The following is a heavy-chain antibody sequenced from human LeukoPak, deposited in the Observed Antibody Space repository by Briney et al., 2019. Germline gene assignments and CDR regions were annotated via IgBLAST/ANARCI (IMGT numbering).Heavy chain of an antibody. CDR2: IKQDGSEK. V-gene: IGHV3-7*05. J-gene: IGHJ4*02. D-gene: IGHD1-26*01. CDR3: ARGVGTDVDY. CDR1: GFTFSTYW. Sequence: GGSLRLSCAASGFTFSTYWMSWVRQAPAKGLEWAAHIKQDGSEKYYVDSVKGRFTISRDNAKNSLFLRMNSLRVEDTAVYYCARGVGTDVDYWGQGTLVTVSS.